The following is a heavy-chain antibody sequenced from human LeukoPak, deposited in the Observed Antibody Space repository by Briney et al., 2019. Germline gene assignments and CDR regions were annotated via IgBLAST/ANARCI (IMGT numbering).Heavy chain of an antibody. J-gene: IGHJ4*02. CDR3: ARSEAGYDYGDYGTQH. CDR1: GYTFTGYY. Sequence: GGSLRLSCAASGYTFTGYYMHWVRQAPGQGLEWMGWINPNSGGTNYAQKFQGRVTMTRDTSISTAYMELSRLRSDDTAVYYCARSEAGYDYGDYGTQHWGQGTLVTVSS. CDR2: INPNSGGT. D-gene: IGHD4-17*01. V-gene: IGHV1-2*02.